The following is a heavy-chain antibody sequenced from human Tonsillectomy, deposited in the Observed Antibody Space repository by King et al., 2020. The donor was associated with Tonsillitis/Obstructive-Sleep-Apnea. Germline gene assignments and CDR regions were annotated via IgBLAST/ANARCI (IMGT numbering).Heavy chain of an antibody. J-gene: IGHJ4*02. CDR3: SSEVATGAFDY. V-gene: IGHV4-31*03. CDR1: GGSISSGGYY. Sequence: QLQESGPGLVKPSQTLSLTCTVSGGSISSGGYYWSWLRPHPGKGLAWIGYIHDSGSTHYNPSLKSRDTISVETSKNQLSLKLSSVTAADTAVYYCSSEVATGAFDYWGQGSQVTVSS. D-gene: IGHD5-12*01. CDR2: IHDSGST.